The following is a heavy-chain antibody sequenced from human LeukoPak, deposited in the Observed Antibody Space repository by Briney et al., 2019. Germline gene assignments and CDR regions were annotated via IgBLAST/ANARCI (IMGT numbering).Heavy chain of an antibody. CDR1: GFTFSSYA. D-gene: IGHD2-21*02. CDR2: ISGSGGST. V-gene: IGHV3-23*01. J-gene: IGHJ4*02. CDR3: TKEPLYCGGDCYEPFDY. Sequence: GGSLRLSCAASGFTFSSYAMSWVRQAPGKGLEWVSAISGSGGSTYYADSVKGQFTISRDNSKNTLYLQMKSLKAEDTDVYYRTKEPLYCGGDCYEPFDYWGQGTLVTVSS.